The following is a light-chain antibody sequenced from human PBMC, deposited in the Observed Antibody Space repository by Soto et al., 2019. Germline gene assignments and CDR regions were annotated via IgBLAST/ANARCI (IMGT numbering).Light chain of an antibody. Sequence: EIVMTQSPATLSVSPGERATLSCRASQSISSNLAWYQQKPGQAPRLLIYGASTRATGIPARFSGSGSGTDFTLTISSLQSEDFAVYYCQHYNHWPPYTSGQGTKLEIK. CDR1: QSISSN. J-gene: IGKJ2*01. V-gene: IGKV3-15*01. CDR2: GAS. CDR3: QHYNHWPPYT.